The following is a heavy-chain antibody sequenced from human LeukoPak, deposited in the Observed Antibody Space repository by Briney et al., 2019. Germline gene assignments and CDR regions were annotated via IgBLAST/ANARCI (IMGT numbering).Heavy chain of an antibody. J-gene: IGHJ4*02. Sequence: SETLSLTCAVYGGSFSGYYWSWIRQPPGKGLEWIGEINHSGSTNYNPSLKSRVTISVDTSKNQFSLKLSSVTAADTAVYYCARGADPNRFFDYWGQGTLVTVSS. V-gene: IGHV4-34*01. CDR3: ARGADPNRFFDY. D-gene: IGHD1/OR15-1a*01. CDR1: GGSFSGYY. CDR2: INHSGST.